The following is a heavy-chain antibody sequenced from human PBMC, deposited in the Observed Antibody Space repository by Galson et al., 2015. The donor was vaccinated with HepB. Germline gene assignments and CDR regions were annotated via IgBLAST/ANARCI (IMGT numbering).Heavy chain of an antibody. CDR2: VSYSGFI. CDR1: GDSISSGSYY. J-gene: IGHJ4*02. Sequence: LTCFVSGDSISSGSYYWNWIRQPPGKGLEWIGHVSYSGFIKYNPSLESRVTISADMSKNQFFLKLTSVTAADTAVYYCARGRGYSSYDFAFWGQGILVTVSS. CDR3: ARGRGYSSYDFAF. V-gene: IGHV4-61*01. D-gene: IGHD5-12*01.